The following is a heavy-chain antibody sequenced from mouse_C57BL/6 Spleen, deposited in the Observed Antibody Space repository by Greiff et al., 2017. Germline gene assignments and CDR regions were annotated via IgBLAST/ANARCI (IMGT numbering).Heavy chain of an antibody. J-gene: IGHJ2*01. V-gene: IGHV1-66*01. CDR3: AREGYYGHFDY. Sequence: VKLVESGPELVKPGASVKISCKASGYSFTSYYIHWVKQRPGQGLEWIGWIYPGSGNTKYNEKFKGKATLTADTSSSTAYMQLSSLTSEDSAVYYCAREGYYGHFDYWGQGTTLTVSS. CDR2: IYPGSGNT. D-gene: IGHD1-1*01. CDR1: GYSFTSYY.